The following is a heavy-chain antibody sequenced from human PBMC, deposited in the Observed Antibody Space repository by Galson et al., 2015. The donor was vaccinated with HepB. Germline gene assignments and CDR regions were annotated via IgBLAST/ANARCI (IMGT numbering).Heavy chain of an antibody. Sequence: SLRLSCAASGFTFSSYAMSWVRQAPGKGLEWVSAISGSGGSTYYADSVKGRFTISRDNSKNTLYLQMNSLRAEDTAVYYCAKHYYDSSGYYYVINWFDPWGQGTLVTVSS. CDR2: ISGSGGST. V-gene: IGHV3-23*01. J-gene: IGHJ5*02. CDR3: AKHYYDSSGYYYVINWFDP. D-gene: IGHD3-22*01. CDR1: GFTFSSYA.